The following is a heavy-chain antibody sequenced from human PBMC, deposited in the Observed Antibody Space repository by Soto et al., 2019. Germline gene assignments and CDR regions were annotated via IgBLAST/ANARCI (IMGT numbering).Heavy chain of an antibody. D-gene: IGHD2-21*02. CDR1: GYTFPSYW. CDR3: DGGFYWGDY. V-gene: IGHV5-51*01. CDR2: IYPGDSDA. Sequence: PGESLKISCKGSGYTFPSYWIVWVRQMPGKGLEWMGIIYPGDSDARYSPSFQGRFTISRDNSKNTLYLQMNSLRAEDTAVFYCDGGFYWGDYWGRGTLVTVSS. J-gene: IGHJ4*02.